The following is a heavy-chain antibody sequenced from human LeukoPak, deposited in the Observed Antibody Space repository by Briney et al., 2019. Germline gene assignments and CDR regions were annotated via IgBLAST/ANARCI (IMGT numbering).Heavy chain of an antibody. V-gene: IGHV3-11*05. J-gene: IGHJ4*02. Sequence: GGSLRLSCAASGFTFSDYYMSWIRQAPGKGLEWVSYISSSSSYTNYADSVKGRFTISRDNAKNSLYLQMNSLRAEDTAVYYCARGYSHGPIDYWGQGTLVTVSS. CDR2: ISSSSSYT. CDR3: ARGYSHGPIDY. D-gene: IGHD5-18*01. CDR1: GFTFSDYY.